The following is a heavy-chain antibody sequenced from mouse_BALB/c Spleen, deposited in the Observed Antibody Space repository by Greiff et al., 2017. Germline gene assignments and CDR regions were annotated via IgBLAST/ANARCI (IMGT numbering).Heavy chain of an antibody. CDR3: ARSYLRYFDY. J-gene: IGHJ2*01. Sequence: QVQLQQSGAELVKPGASVKLSCKTSGYTFTSYWIQWVKQRPGQGLGWIGEIFPGTGTTYYNEKFKGKATLTIDTSSSTAYMQLSSLTSEDSAVYVCARSYLRYFDYWGQGTTLTVSS. V-gene: IGHV1S132*01. CDR1: GYTFTSYW. D-gene: IGHD5-1*01. CDR2: IFPGTGTT.